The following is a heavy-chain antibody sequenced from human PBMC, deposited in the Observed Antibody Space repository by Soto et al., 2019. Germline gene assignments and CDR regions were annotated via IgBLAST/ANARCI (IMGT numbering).Heavy chain of an antibody. D-gene: IGHD3-10*01. CDR2: INPNSGGT. V-gene: IGHV1-2*02. CDR1: GYTFTGYY. Sequence: GASVKVSCKASGYTFTGYYTHWVRQAPGQGLEWMGWINPNSGGTNYAQKFQGRVTMTRDTSISTAYMELSRLRSDDTAVYYCARFRVLLWFGELSGGNYYYGMDVWGQGTTVTVSS. J-gene: IGHJ6*02. CDR3: ARFRVLLWFGELSGGNYYYGMDV.